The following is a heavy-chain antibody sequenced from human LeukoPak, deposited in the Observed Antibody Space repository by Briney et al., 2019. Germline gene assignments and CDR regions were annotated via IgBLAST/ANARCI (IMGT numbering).Heavy chain of an antibody. CDR2: IKQDGSET. CDR1: GFTFSSYW. V-gene: IGHV3-7*01. D-gene: IGHD1-14*01. J-gene: IGHJ4*02. Sequence: GGSVRLSCAASGFTFSSYWMSWVRQARGKGREGVANIKQDGSETYYGECVKGRFTISRDNAKNSLYLQLNSLRAEDTAVYDCARRGNLDYWGQGTLVTVSS. CDR3: ARRGNLDY.